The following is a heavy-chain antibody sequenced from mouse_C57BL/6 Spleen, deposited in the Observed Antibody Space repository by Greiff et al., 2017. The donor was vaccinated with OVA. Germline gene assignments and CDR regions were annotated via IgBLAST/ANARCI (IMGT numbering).Heavy chain of an antibody. CDR1: GYTFTDYY. V-gene: IGHV1-76*01. CDR2: IYPGSGNT. CDR3: AIYDYDGGFAY. Sequence: VQLVESGAELVRPGASVKLSCKASGYTFTDYYINWVKQRPGQGLEWIARIYPGSGNTYYNEKFKGKATLTAEKSSSTAYMQLSSLTSEDSAVYFCAIYDYDGGFAYWGQGTLVTVSA. D-gene: IGHD2-4*01. J-gene: IGHJ3*01.